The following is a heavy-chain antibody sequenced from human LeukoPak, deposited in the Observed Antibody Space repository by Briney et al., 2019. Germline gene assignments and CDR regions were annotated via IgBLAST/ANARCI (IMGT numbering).Heavy chain of an antibody. CDR3: AREVVIFPDYYYYGMDV. V-gene: IGHV3-48*04. Sequence: GGSLRLSCVASGFSFSSYSMNWIRQAPGKGLEWISYISRSGDTLYYADSVEGRFTISRDNAKNSSYLQMDSLRAEDTAVYYCAREVVIFPDYYYYGMDVWGQGTTVTVSS. CDR2: ISRSGDTL. CDR1: GFSFSSYS. J-gene: IGHJ6*02. D-gene: IGHD3-9*01.